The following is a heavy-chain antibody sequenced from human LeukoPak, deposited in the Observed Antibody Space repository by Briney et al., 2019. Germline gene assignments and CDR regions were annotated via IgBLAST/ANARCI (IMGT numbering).Heavy chain of an antibody. Sequence: SAETLPISPAVAGRAMSRDYVYLMGQAPSKKLEWIGYIYYSGSTNYNPSLKSRVTISVDTSKNQFSLKLSSVTAADTAVYCCARGPLYYYYYMDVWGKGTTVTVSS. V-gene: IGHV4-59*01. CDR3: ARGPLYYYYYMDV. CDR1: GRAMSRDY. J-gene: IGHJ6*03. CDR2: IYYSGST.